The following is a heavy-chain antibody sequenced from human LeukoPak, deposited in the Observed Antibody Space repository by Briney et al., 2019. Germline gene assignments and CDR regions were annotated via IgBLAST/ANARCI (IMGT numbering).Heavy chain of an antibody. D-gene: IGHD3-22*01. CDR1: GFTFRDYW. CDR2: IKEDGSEK. CDR3: AKDRVYSHDPSGYPRYFDV. V-gene: IGHV3-7*03. Sequence: GGSLRLSCAASGFTFRDYWMSWVRQAPGKGLEWVANIKEDGSEKHYVDSVKGRFTISRDNAKNSLYLQSLYLQMNSLRAEDTAIYYCAKDRVYSHDPSGYPRYFDVWGRGTLVAVSS. J-gene: IGHJ2*01.